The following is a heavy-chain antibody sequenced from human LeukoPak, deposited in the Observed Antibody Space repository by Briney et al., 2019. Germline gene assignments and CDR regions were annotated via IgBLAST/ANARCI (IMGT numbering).Heavy chain of an antibody. D-gene: IGHD3-22*01. J-gene: IGHJ4*02. V-gene: IGHV4-34*01. CDR3: ATRTYYYDNSALSHEY. CDR1: GGSFGGHY. CDR2: INHSGST. Sequence: SETLSLTCGVYGGSFGGHYWNWIRQVPGKGLEWIGEINHSGSTNYNPSLKSRVSISVDTSKKQFSLKLSSVTAADTAVYYCATRTYYYDNSALSHEYWGQGTQVTVSS.